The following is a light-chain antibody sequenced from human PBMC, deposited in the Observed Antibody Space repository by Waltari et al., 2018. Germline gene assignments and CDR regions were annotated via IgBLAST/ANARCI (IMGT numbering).Light chain of an antibody. CDR1: SSDVGGYHY. CDR3: TSYTSSITYV. V-gene: IGLV2-14*01. CDR2: EVN. Sequence: QSALTQPASVSGSPGPSITIYCTGTSSDVGGYHYVSWYQQHPGKAPKLMIYEVNNRPSGVSDRFSGSKSGNTASLTISGLQAEDEADYYCTSYTSSITYVFGTGTKVTVL. J-gene: IGLJ1*01.